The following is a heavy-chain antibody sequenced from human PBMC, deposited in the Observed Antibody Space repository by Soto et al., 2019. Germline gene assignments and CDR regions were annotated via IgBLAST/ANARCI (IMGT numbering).Heavy chain of an antibody. CDR1: GFTFSSYE. Sequence: GGSLRLSCAASGFTFSSYEMNWVRQAPGKGLEWVSYISSSGSTIYYADSVKGRFTISRDNAKNSLYLQMNSMRAEDTAVYYCARDHKGGYYYYGMDVWGQGTTVTVSS. CDR3: ARDHKGGYYYYGMDV. CDR2: ISSSGSTI. J-gene: IGHJ6*02. V-gene: IGHV3-48*03.